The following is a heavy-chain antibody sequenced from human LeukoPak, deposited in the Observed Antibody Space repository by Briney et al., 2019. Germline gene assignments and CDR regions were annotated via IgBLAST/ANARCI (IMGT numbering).Heavy chain of an antibody. Sequence: PGGSLRLSCGASGFTFSSYWMHWVRQAPGKGLVWVSGINTDGSSTYYADSVKGRFTISRDNAENSLHLQMNSLRADDTAVYYCAREFKSGYGMWAWGQGTLVTVSS. CDR3: AREFKSGYGMWA. CDR1: GFTFSSYW. V-gene: IGHV3-74*01. J-gene: IGHJ5*02. CDR2: INTDGSST. D-gene: IGHD5-18*01.